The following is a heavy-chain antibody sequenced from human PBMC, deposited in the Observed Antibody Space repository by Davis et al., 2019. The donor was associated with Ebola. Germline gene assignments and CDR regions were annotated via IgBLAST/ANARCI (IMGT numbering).Heavy chain of an antibody. J-gene: IGHJ6*02. CDR2: ITGSDGST. V-gene: IGHV3-23*01. D-gene: IGHD2-2*01. CDR1: GFTFSSYA. CDR3: AKDGRKVPAAPTGYYYYYYGMDV. Sequence: GESLKISCAASGFTFSSYAMTWVRQAPGKGLEWVSGITGSDGSTYCADSVKGRFTISRDNSKNTLYLQMNSLRAEDTAVYYCAKDGRKVPAAPTGYYYYYYGMDVWGQGTTVTVSS.